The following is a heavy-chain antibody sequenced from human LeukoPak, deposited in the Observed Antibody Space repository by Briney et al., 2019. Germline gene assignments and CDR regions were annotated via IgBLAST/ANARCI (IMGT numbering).Heavy chain of an antibody. D-gene: IGHD1-26*01. CDR3: ARVGRSRGSLPNSYYYMDV. CDR1: GDIFNSYS. V-gene: IGHV1-69*05. CDR2: IIPIFGST. J-gene: IGHJ6*03. Sequence: SVKVSCNASGDIFNSYSVSWVRQAPGQGLEWMGGIIPIFGSTNYARKFQGRVTITTDQSTRTAYMELNSLSSDDTAVYYCARVGRSRGSLPNSYYYMDVWGKGTTVTVSS.